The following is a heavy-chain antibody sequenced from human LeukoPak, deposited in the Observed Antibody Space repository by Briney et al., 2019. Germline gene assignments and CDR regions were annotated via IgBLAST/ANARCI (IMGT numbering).Heavy chain of an antibody. CDR1: GYTLTELS. J-gene: IGHJ6*02. CDR3: ATDGATFSYYGMDV. V-gene: IGHV1-24*01. Sequence: ASVKVSCKVPGYTLTELSMHWVRQAPGKGLEWMGGFDPEDGETIYAQKFQGRVTMTEDTSTDTAYMELSSLRSEDTAVYYCATDGATFSYYGMDVWGQGTTVTVSS. D-gene: IGHD1-26*01. CDR2: FDPEDGET.